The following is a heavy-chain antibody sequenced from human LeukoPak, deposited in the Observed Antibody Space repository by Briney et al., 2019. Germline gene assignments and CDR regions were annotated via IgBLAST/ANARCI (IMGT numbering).Heavy chain of an antibody. Sequence: PGGSLRLSCSASGFTFSSYAMHWVRQAPGKGLEYVSAISSIGGSTYYADSVKGRFTISRDNSKNTLHLQMSSLRAEDTAVYYCVKEDTMVRAFDYWGQGTLVSVSS. CDR1: GFTFSSYA. V-gene: IGHV3-64D*09. CDR3: VKEDTMVRAFDY. CDR2: ISSIGGST. D-gene: IGHD3-10*01. J-gene: IGHJ4*02.